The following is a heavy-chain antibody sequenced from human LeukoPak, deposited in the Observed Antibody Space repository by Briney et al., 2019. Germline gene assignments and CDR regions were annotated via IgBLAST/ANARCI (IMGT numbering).Heavy chain of an antibody. CDR2: IYYSGSA. V-gene: IGHV4-31*11. Sequence: SETLSPTGAVSGGSISSADFYWSWIRQHPGKGLEWIGFIYYSGSAYYNPSLKSRVSISVDTSKNQFSLTLNSVTAADTAVYYCARGSDYFDYWGQGTLVTVSS. J-gene: IGHJ4*02. CDR3: ARGSDYFDY. CDR1: GGSISSADFY.